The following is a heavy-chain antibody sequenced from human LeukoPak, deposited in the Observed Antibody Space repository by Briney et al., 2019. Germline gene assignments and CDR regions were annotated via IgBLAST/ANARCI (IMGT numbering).Heavy chain of an antibody. CDR1: GFTVSSNY. CDR3: ARVDFWSPYYFDY. D-gene: IGHD3-3*01. J-gene: IGHJ4*02. Sequence: PGGSLRLSCAASGFTVSSNYMSWVRQAPGKGLEWVANIKQDGSEKYYVDSVKGRFIISRDNAKNSLDLQMNSLRAEDTAVYYCARVDFWSPYYFDYWGQGTLVTVSS. CDR2: IKQDGSEK. V-gene: IGHV3-7*01.